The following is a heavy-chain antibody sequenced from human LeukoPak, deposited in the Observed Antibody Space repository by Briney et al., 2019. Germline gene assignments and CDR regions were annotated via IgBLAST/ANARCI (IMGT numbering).Heavy chain of an antibody. CDR3: ARVDGYDDGTNWGFDY. D-gene: IGHD7-27*01. V-gene: IGHV3-23*01. CDR2: ISGSGGST. J-gene: IGHJ4*02. Sequence: PGGSLRLSCAASGFTFSSYWMHWVRQAPGKGLEWVSAISGSGGSTYYADSVKGRFTISRDKSKNTLHLQMNSLRAEDTAIYYCARVDGYDDGTNWGFDYWGQGTLVTVSS. CDR1: GFTFSSYW.